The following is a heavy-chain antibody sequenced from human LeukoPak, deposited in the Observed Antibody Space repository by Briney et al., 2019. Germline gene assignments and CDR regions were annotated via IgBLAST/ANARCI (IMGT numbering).Heavy chain of an antibody. D-gene: IGHD4-23*01. CDR1: GYTFTSYG. CDR2: ISAYNGNT. CDR3: ARDPNPSATVDPFDY. V-gene: IGHV1-18*01. Sequence: ASVKVSCKASGYTFTSYGISWVRQAPGQGLEWMGWISAYNGNTNYAQKLQGRVTMTTDTSTSTAYIELRSLRSDDTAVYYCARDPNPSATVDPFDYWGQGTLVTVSS. J-gene: IGHJ4*02.